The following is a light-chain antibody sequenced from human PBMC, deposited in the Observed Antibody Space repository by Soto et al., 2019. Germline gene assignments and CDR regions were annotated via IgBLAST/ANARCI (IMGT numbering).Light chain of an antibody. CDR3: QSFDSKSYV. CDR2: GDN. J-gene: IGLJ1*01. V-gene: IGLV1-40*01. CDR1: SSNIGAGYD. Sequence: QSVLTQPPSVSGAPGQRVTISCTGSSSNIGAGYDVHWYKQLPGKAPKLLIFGDNNRPSGVPDRFSGSRSGTSASLAITGLQAEDEADYYCQSFDSKSYVFGSGTKLTVL.